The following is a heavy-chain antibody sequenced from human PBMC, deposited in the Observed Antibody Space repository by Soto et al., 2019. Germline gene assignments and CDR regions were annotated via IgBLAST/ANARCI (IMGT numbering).Heavy chain of an antibody. V-gene: IGHV3-30*18. CDR2: MSYDGSNR. CDR3: AKTIAVAGLHYFDY. D-gene: IGHD6-19*01. J-gene: IGHJ4*02. Sequence: GGSLRLSCAASGFTVSSYGMHWVRQAPGKGLEWVAVMSYDGSNRYYADSVKGRFTISRDNSKNTLYLQMNSLRAEDTAVYYCAKTIAVAGLHYFDYWGQGTLVTVCS. CDR1: GFTVSSYG.